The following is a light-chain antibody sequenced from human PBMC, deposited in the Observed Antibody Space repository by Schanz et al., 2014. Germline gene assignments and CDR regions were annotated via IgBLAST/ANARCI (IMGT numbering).Light chain of an antibody. CDR3: QTWGPGIRV. Sequence: QPVLTQSSSASASLGSSVKLTCTLSSGHSSYIIAWHQQQPGKAPRYLMKLEGSGSYNKGSGVPDRFSGSSSGADRYLTISNLQFEDEADYYCQTWGPGIRVFGGGTKLTVL. V-gene: IGLV4-60*02. CDR1: SGHSSYI. CDR2: LEGSGSY. J-gene: IGLJ3*02.